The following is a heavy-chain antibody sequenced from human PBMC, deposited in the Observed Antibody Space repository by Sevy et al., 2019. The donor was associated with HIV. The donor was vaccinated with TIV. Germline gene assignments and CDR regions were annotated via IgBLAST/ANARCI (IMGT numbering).Heavy chain of an antibody. CDR3: ARDRIAAAGGHFDY. D-gene: IGHD6-13*01. J-gene: IGHJ4*02. CDR1: GGSVSSGGYY. Sequence: SETLSLTCAVSGGSVSSGGYYWSWIRQPPGKGLEWIGYVSYIGSTNYSPSLKSRLTISVDTSRNQFSLKLNSVTAADTAVYYCARDRIAAAGGHFDYWGQGILVTVSS. V-gene: IGHV4-61*08. CDR2: VSYIGST.